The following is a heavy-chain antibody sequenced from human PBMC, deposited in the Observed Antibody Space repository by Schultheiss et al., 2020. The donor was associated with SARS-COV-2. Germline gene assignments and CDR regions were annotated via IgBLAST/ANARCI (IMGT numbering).Heavy chain of an antibody. Sequence: GGSLRLSCTVSGGSISSYYWSWIRQPPGKGLEWVGRTRNKGNSYTTEYAASVKGRFSISRDDSKNSLYLQMNSLKTEDTAVYYCARGGITVAGGNDYWGQGTLVTVSS. V-gene: IGHV3-72*01. D-gene: IGHD6-19*01. CDR3: ARGGITVAGGNDY. CDR1: GGSISSYY. CDR2: TRNKGNSYTT. J-gene: IGHJ4*02.